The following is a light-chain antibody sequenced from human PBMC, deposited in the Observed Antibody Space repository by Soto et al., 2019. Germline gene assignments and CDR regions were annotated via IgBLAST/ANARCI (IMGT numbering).Light chain of an antibody. CDR3: QQYNNWPGT. Sequence: EIVLTQSPGTLSLSPGDRATLSCRASQSVSSSYLAWYQQKPGQAPGLLIYGASSRATGIPDRFSGSGSGTEFTLTISSPQSEDFAVYYCQQYNNWPGTFGQGTKVDI. CDR2: GAS. CDR1: QSVSSSY. V-gene: IGKV3-20*01. J-gene: IGKJ1*01.